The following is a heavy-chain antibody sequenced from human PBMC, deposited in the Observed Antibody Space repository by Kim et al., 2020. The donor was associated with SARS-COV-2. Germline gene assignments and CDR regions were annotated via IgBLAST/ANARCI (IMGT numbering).Heavy chain of an antibody. V-gene: IGHV3-30*01. D-gene: IGHD6-13*01. J-gene: IGHJ4*02. Sequence: YADSVKGRITISRDNSKNTRYLQMNSLRAEDTAVYYCARDIESSSWTFDYWGQGTLVTVSS. CDR3: ARDIESSSWTFDY.